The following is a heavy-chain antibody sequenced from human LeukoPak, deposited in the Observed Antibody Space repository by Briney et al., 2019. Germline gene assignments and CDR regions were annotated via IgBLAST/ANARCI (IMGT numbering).Heavy chain of an antibody. Sequence: GASVKVSCKASGYTFINYDINWVRQATGQGLEWMGWMNPNSGNTGYAQKFQGRVTITRTTSISTAYMELISMRSDDTAVYYCGRQYCGSGGYYTFDPWGQGTLVTVSS. CDR1: GYTFINYD. D-gene: IGHD3-10*01. CDR3: GRQYCGSGGYYTFDP. CDR2: MNPNSGNT. J-gene: IGHJ5*02. V-gene: IGHV1-8*03.